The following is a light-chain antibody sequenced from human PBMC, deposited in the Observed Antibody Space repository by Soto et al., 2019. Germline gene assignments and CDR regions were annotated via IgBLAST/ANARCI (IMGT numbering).Light chain of an antibody. CDR2: GAS. CDR1: QFVRSN. J-gene: IGKJ5*01. Sequence: EIVMTQSPATLSVSPGDRVTLSCRASQFVRSNSAWYQQKPGQAPRLLIYGASLRATGIPARFSGSGSGTEFTPTISSLEPEDFAVYYCQQRSNWPITFGQGTRLEIK. V-gene: IGKV3-15*01. CDR3: QQRSNWPIT.